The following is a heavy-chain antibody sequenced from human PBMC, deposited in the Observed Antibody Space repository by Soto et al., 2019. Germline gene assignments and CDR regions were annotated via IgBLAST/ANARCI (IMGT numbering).Heavy chain of an antibody. CDR2: IYHSGST. V-gene: IGHV4-30-2*01. Sequence: SETLSLTCAVSGGSISSGGYSWSWIRQPPGKGLEWIGYIYHSGSTYYNPSLKSRVTISVDRSKNQFSLKLSSVTAADTAVYYCARARLEVGAKLGYYGMDVWGQGTTVTVSS. CDR1: GGSISSGGYS. CDR3: ARARLEVGAKLGYYGMDV. J-gene: IGHJ6*02. D-gene: IGHD1-26*01.